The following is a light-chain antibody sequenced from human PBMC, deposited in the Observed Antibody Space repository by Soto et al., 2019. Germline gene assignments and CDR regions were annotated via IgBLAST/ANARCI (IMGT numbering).Light chain of an antibody. V-gene: IGKV1-5*01. CDR2: DAS. Sequence: DIQMTQSPSTLSASVGDRVTITCRASQSISSWLAWYQQKPGKAPKLLIYDASSLESGVPSRFSGSGSGTEFTLTISSLQPDDFATYHCQQYNSYSQFTFGPGTKVDIK. CDR1: QSISSW. CDR3: QQYNSYSQFT. J-gene: IGKJ3*01.